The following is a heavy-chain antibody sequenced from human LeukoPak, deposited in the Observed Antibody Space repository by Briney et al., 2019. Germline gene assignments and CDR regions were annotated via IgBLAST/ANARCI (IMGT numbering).Heavy chain of an antibody. CDR1: GYSFTSYW. D-gene: IGHD5-18*01. V-gene: IGHV5-51*01. Sequence: ESLKISCKGSGYSFTSYWIGWVRQMPGKGLEWMGIIYPGGSDTRYSPSFQGQVTISADKSISTAYLQWSSLKASDTAMYYCARHYDGYSYATREGAFDIWGQGTMVTVSS. CDR2: IYPGGSDT. CDR3: ARHYDGYSYATREGAFDI. J-gene: IGHJ3*02.